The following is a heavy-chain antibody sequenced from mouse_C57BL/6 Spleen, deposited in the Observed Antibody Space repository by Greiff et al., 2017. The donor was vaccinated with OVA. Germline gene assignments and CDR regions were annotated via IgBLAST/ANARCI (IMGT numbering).Heavy chain of an antibody. Sequence: EVKVVESEGGLVQPGSSMKLSCTASGFTFSDYYMAWVRQVPEKGLEWVANINYDGSSTYYLDSLKSRFIISRDNAKNILYLQMSSLKSEDTATYYCARGYVRGFDYWGQGTTLTVSS. CDR2: INYDGSST. V-gene: IGHV5-16*01. D-gene: IGHD2-14*01. J-gene: IGHJ2*01. CDR1: GFTFSDYY. CDR3: ARGYVRGFDY.